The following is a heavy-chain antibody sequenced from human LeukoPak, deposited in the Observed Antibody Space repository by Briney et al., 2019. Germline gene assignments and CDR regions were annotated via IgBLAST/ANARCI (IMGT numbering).Heavy chain of an antibody. CDR3: ARLCSGGSCYAYDAFDI. CDR2: IYYSGST. V-gene: IGHV4-59*08. J-gene: IGHJ3*02. D-gene: IGHD2-15*01. Sequence: SETLSLTCTVSGGSISSYYWSWIRQPPGKGLEWIGYIYYSGSTNYNPSLKSRVTISVDTSKNQFSLKLSSVPAADTAVYYCARLCSGGSCYAYDAFDIWGQGTMVTVSS. CDR1: GGSISSYY.